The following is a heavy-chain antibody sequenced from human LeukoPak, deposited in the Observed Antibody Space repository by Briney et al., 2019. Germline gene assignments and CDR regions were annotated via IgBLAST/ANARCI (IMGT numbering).Heavy chain of an antibody. CDR1: GYSFSSYW. V-gene: IGHV5-51*01. Sequence: GESLKISCQVSGYSFSSYWVAWVRQMPGKGLEWMGIIYPGDSNTRYSPSFQGQVTISADKSISTAYLQWSSLKASDTAMYYCARQAYGGNSFGAFDIWGQGTMVTVSS. CDR2: IYPGDSNT. D-gene: IGHD4-23*01. J-gene: IGHJ3*02. CDR3: ARQAYGGNSFGAFDI.